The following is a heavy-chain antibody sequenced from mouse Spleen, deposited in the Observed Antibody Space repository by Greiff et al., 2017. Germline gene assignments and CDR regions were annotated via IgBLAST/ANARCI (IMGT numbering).Heavy chain of an antibody. CDR1: GFTFSDFY. CDR3: ARDINYTAMDY. J-gene: IGHJ4*01. CDR2: SRNKANDYTT. Sequence: EVKVVESGGGLVQSGRSLRLSCATSGFTFSDFYMEWVRQAPGKGLEWIAASRNKANDYTTEYSASVKGRFIVSRDTSQSILYLQMNALRAEDTAIYYCARDINYTAMDYWGQGTSVTVSS. D-gene: IGHD1-3*01. V-gene: IGHV7-1*01.